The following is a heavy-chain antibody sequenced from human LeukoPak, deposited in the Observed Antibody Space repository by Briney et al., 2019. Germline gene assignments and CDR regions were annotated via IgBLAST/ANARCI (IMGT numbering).Heavy chain of an antibody. CDR1: GGSFSGYY. D-gene: IGHD4-17*01. CDR2: INHSGST. Sequence: LETLSLTCAVYGGSFSGYYWSWIRQPPGEGLEWIGEINHSGSTNYNPSLKSRVTISVDTSKNQFSLKLSSVTAADTAVYYCARRRFRYGAPGYWGQGTLVTVSS. V-gene: IGHV4-34*01. CDR3: ARRRFRYGAPGY. J-gene: IGHJ4*02.